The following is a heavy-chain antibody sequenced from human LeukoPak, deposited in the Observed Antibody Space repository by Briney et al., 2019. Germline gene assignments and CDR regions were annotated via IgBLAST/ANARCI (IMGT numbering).Heavy chain of an antibody. CDR2: ISSSGSTI. J-gene: IGHJ6*04. CDR1: GFTFSSYE. CDR3: ACPCGVTTTGYYYYGMDV. V-gene: IGHV3-48*03. Sequence: GGSLRLSCAASGFTFSSYEMNWVRQAPGKGLEWVSYISSSGSTIYYADSVKGRFTISRDNAKNSLCLQMNSLRAEDTAVYYCACPCGVTTTGYYYYGMDVWGKGTTVTVSS. D-gene: IGHD4-17*01.